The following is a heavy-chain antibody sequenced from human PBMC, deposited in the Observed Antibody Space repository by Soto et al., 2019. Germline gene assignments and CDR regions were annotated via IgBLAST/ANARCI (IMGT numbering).Heavy chain of an antibody. Sequence: QVQVVQSGAEVKKPGASVKVACKASGYSFDTFGMSWVRQAPGQGLEWMGWISIEKGDTNSAQKFQDNVTMTTDTSTSTVYMELRSLTSDDTAVYYCARCYCSVGSCFTCWHFDLWGRGTLVTVSS. CDR1: GYSFDTFG. CDR2: ISIEKGDT. CDR3: ARCYCSVGSCFTCWHFDL. D-gene: IGHD2-15*01. J-gene: IGHJ2*01. V-gene: IGHV1-18*01.